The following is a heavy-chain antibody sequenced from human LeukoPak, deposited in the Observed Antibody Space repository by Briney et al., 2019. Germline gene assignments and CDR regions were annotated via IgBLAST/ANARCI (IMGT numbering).Heavy chain of an antibody. J-gene: IGHJ4*02. CDR2: RHHSGSS. D-gene: IGHD6-19*01. CDR3: ARVVGSGWNYFDS. V-gene: IGHV4-59*01. Sequence: PSETLSLTCTVSGGFISSYYWSWLRQPPGKGLEWIAYRHHSGSSNYNPSLESRVTVSVDTSNNQFSLRVTSVTAADTAVYYCARVVGSGWNYFDSWGQGTLVTVSS. CDR1: GGFISSYY.